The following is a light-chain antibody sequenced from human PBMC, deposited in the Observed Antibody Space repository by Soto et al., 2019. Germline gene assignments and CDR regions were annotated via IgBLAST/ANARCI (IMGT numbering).Light chain of an antibody. V-gene: IGKV1-8*01. CDR3: QQYYSYPRT. CDR2: AAS. Sequence: AIRMTQSPSSFSASTGDRVTITCRASQGISTYLAWYQQKPGKAPKLLIYAASTSQSGVPSRFSGSGSGTDFTLTISCLQSEDFATYYCQQYYSYPRTFGQGTKVEIK. J-gene: IGKJ1*01. CDR1: QGISTY.